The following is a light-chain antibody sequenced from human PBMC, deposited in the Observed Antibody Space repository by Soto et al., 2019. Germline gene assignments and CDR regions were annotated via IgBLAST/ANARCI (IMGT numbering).Light chain of an antibody. CDR2: DAS. CDR1: QIVSSY. Sequence: EILLTQSPATLSSSPGERATLSCRATQIVSSYLAWYQQTPGQAPRLLIYDASNRATGIPARFSGSGSGTDFTLTISSLEPEDFAVYYCQQRSNWPPTWTFGQGTKVDIK. J-gene: IGKJ1*01. V-gene: IGKV3-11*01. CDR3: QQRSNWPPTWT.